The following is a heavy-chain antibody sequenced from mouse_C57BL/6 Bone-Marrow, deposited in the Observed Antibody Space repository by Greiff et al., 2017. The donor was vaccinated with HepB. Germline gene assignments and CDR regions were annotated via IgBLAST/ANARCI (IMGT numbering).Heavy chain of an antibody. CDR1: GYTFTSYW. Sequence: QVQLQQPGAELVKPGASVKMSCKASGYTFTSYWITWVKQRPGQGLEWIGDIYPGSGSTNYNEKFKSKATLTVDTSSSTAYMQLSSLTSEDSAVYYCVCRWLLHPYWYFDVWGTGTTVTVSS. D-gene: IGHD2-3*01. J-gene: IGHJ1*03. CDR2: IYPGSGST. CDR3: VCRWLLHPYWYFDV. V-gene: IGHV1-55*01.